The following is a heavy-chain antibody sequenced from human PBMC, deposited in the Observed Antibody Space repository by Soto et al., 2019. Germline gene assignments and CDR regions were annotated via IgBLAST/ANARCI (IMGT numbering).Heavy chain of an antibody. J-gene: IGHJ6*02. Sequence: ASVKVSCKAPGYTFTSYDINWVRQATGQGLEWMGWMNPNSGNTGYAQKFQGRVTMTRNTSISTAYMELSSLRSEDTAVYYCARFGGSLWFGELLHYYYYGMDVWGQGTTVTVSS. CDR2: MNPNSGNT. CDR3: ARFGGSLWFGELLHYYYYGMDV. D-gene: IGHD3-10*01. V-gene: IGHV1-8*01. CDR1: GYTFTSYD.